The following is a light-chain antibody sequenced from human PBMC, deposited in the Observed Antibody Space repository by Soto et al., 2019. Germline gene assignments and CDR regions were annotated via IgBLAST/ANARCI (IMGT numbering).Light chain of an antibody. V-gene: IGLV2-8*01. CDR2: EVS. Sequence: QSVLTQPPSASGSPGQSVTISCTGTSSDVGGYNYVSWYQQHPGKAPKLIIYEVSNRPSGVPDRFSGSKSGNTASLTVSGLQDEDEDDYYCSSYAGSNNLVFGGGTKLTVL. J-gene: IGLJ2*01. CDR3: SSYAGSNNLV. CDR1: SSDVGGYNY.